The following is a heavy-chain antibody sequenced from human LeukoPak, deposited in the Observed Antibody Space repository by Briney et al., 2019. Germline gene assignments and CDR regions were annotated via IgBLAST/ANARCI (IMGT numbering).Heavy chain of an antibody. D-gene: IGHD4-11*01. J-gene: IGHJ6*02. CDR3: AKDLAYSNYDLKYGMDV. CDR1: GFTYSNYA. V-gene: IGHV3-23*01. Sequence: PGGSLRLSCAPSGFTYSNYAMSWVRQAPGKGLEWVSGISGSGVNTYYADSVKGRFTISRDNSKNTLYLQMNSLRAEDTAVYYCAKDLAYSNYDLKYGMDVWGQGTTVTVSS. CDR2: ISGSGVNT.